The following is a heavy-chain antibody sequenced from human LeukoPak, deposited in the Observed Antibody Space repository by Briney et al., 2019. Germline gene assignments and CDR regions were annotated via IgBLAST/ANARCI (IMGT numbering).Heavy chain of an antibody. J-gene: IGHJ4*02. Sequence: PSETLSLTCTVSGGSISSYYWSWIRQPPGKGLEWIGCISYSGSTYFNPSLKSRVTISVDTSKNQFSLKLNSVTAADTAVYYCARDHILTGEFDYWGQGTLVTVSS. CDR1: GGSISSYY. D-gene: IGHD3-9*01. V-gene: IGHV4-59*12. CDR2: ISYSGST. CDR3: ARDHILTGEFDY.